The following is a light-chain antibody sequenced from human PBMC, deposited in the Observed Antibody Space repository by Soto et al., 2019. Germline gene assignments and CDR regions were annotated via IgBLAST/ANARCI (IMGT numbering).Light chain of an antibody. V-gene: IGKV3-11*01. CDR1: QSVSSY. CDR3: QQRTNWPPFN. Sequence: EIVLTQSPATLSLSPGERATLSCRASQSVSSYLAWYQQKPGQAPRLLIYDASNRATGIPARFRGSGSGTDFTLTINSLQPEDFAVYYCQQRTNWPPFNFGQGTRLEIK. CDR2: DAS. J-gene: IGKJ5*01.